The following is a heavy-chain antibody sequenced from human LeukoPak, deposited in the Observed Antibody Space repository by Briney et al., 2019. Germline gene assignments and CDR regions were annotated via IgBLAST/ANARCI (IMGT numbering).Heavy chain of an antibody. J-gene: IGHJ4*02. CDR1: GFTFDIYA. CDR3: ARSGLGYCSSTSCLYYFDY. D-gene: IGHD2-2*01. V-gene: IGHV3-23*01. Sequence: GGSLRLSCAASGFTFDIYAMNWVRQAPGKGLEWVSPISGSADSTYYADSVKGRFTISRDQSKNTLYLQMSSLRADDTAVYYCARSGLGYCSSTSCLYYFDYWGQGSLVTVSS. CDR2: ISGSADST.